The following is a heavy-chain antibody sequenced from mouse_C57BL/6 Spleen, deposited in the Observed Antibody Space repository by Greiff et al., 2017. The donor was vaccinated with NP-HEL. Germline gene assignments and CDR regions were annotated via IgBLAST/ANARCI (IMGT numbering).Heavy chain of an antibody. CDR1: GYAFSSSW. CDR3: ASDYDYDDYCDY. Sequence: QVQLQQSGPELVKPGASVKISCKASGYAFSSSWMNWVKQRPGKGLEWIGRIYPGDGDTNYNGKFKGKATLTADKSSSTAHMQLSSLTSEDSAVYFCASDYDYDDYCDYWGQGTTLTVSS. V-gene: IGHV1-82*01. D-gene: IGHD2-4*01. J-gene: IGHJ2*01. CDR2: IYPGDGDT.